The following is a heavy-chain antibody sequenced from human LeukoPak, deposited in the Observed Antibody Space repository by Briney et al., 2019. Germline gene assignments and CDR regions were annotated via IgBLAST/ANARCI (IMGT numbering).Heavy chain of an antibody. CDR3: ARAYYYDSSGYSIIDY. CDR1: GYTFTGYY. Sequence: ASVKVSCKASGYTFTGYYMHWVRQATGQGLEWMGRINPNSGGTNYAQKFQGRVTMTRDTSMSTAYMELSRLRSDDTAVYYCARAYYYDSSGYSIIDYWGQGTLVTVSS. J-gene: IGHJ4*02. V-gene: IGHV1-2*06. CDR2: INPNSGGT. D-gene: IGHD3-22*01.